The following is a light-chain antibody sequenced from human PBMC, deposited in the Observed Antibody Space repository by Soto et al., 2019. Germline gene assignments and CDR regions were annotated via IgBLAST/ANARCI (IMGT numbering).Light chain of an antibody. V-gene: IGKV3-20*01. CDR2: DAS. Sequence: IVLMQSPGTLSLSPGERATLSCRASRSLSSGYLAWYQQKPGQAPRLLFYDASRRATGTPDRFSVSGSGTEFTLTISRLEPEDFAVYYCQQYGDSPRTFGQGTKVEIK. J-gene: IGKJ1*01. CDR3: QQYGDSPRT. CDR1: RSLSSGY.